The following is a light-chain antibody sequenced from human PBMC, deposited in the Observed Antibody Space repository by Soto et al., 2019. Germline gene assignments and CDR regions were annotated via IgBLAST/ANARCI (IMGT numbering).Light chain of an antibody. CDR1: QSVSSN. CDR2: GAS. J-gene: IGKJ5*01. V-gene: IGKV3-15*01. CDR3: QQYGSSPIT. Sequence: EIVMTQSPATLSVSPGERATLSCRASQSVSSNLAWYQQKPGQPPRLLIYGASTRATGIPARFIGSGSGTDFTLTISRLEPEDFAVYYCQQYGSSPITFGQGTRLEIK.